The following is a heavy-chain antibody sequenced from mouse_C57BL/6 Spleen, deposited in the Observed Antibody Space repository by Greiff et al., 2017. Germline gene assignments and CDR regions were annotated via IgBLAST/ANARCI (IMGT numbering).Heavy chain of an antibody. CDR2: INPSNGGT. Sequence: VQLQQPGTELVKPGASVKLSCKASGYTFTSYWMHWVKQRPGQGLEWIGNINPSNGGTNYNEKFKSKATLTVDKSSSTAYMQLSSLTSEDSAVYYCARSPGYYYGSVDYWGQGTTLTVSS. D-gene: IGHD1-1*01. CDR1: GYTFTSYW. V-gene: IGHV1-53*01. CDR3: ARSPGYYYGSVDY. J-gene: IGHJ2*01.